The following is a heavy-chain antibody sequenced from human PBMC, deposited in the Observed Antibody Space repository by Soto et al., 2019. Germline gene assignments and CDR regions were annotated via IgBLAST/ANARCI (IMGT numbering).Heavy chain of an antibody. V-gene: IGHV3-74*01. D-gene: IGHD3-16*01. CDR3: ARPFRGLSLAYD. CDR2: MDIDGSTT. Sequence: EVHLVESGGGLVQPGGSLRLSCAASGFTFKSFWMHWVRQVPGKGLEWVARMDIDGSTTSYADSVKGRFTISRDNAKSNLYLPMDSPRTEDTAVYYCARPFRGLSLAYDWGQGTLVTVSS. CDR1: GFTFKSFW. J-gene: IGHJ4*02.